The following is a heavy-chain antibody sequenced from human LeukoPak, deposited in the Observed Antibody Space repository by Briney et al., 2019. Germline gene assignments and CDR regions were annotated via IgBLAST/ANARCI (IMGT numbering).Heavy chain of an antibody. CDR1: GFTFSSSW. V-gene: IGHV3-7*01. D-gene: IGHD2-8*01. J-gene: IGHJ4*02. Sequence: GGSLRLSCAASGFTFSSSWMTWVRQVPGKGLEWVASIREDGSQKSSVDSEKGRFTISRDNAKTSLYPQMDSLRAEDTAVYWCARGPTNGQAFDYWGQGTLVSVSS. CDR3: ARGPTNGQAFDY. CDR2: IREDGSQK.